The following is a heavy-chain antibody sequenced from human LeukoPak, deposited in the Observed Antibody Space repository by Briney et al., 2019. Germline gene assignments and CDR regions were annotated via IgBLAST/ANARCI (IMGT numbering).Heavy chain of an antibody. CDR2: ISDSDDTT. D-gene: IGHD2-2*01. CDR3: AKDGGCSSTSCYYKNWFDP. CDR1: GFTFSDYG. Sequence: GGSLRLSCAASGFTFSDYGMNWVRQSPGKGLEWVSAISDSDDTTDYADSVKGRFTISRDNSKNTLYLQMNSLRAADTAVYYCAKDGGCSSTSCYYKNWFDPWGQGTLVTVSS. J-gene: IGHJ5*02. V-gene: IGHV3-23*01.